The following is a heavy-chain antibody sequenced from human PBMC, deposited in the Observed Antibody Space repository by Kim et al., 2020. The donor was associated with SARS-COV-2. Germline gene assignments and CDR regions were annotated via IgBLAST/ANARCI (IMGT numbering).Heavy chain of an antibody. CDR3: AGAGSGWEALDY. Sequence: GGSLRLSCAASGFDVSSKYMTWVRQAPGRELEWVAIMYSVGSIYYADSVKGRFTITRDKSKNTLRLLMNSLRAEDTAVYYCAGAGSGWEALDYWGQGTLVTVSS. J-gene: IGHJ4*02. CDR2: MYSVGSI. V-gene: IGHV3-53*03. D-gene: IGHD3-10*01. CDR1: GFDVSSKY.